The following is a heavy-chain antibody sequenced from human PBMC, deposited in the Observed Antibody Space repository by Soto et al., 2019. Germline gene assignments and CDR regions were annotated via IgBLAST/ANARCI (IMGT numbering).Heavy chain of an antibody. CDR2: ISWESGSI. Sequence: PGGSLRLSCAASGFNFDDYAMHWVRQIPGKGLEWVSGISWESGSIGYADSVKGRFSISRDNAKNSLYLQMNSLRAEDTAVYYCARDPREYYFDYWGQGTLVTVSS. CDR1: GFNFDDYA. J-gene: IGHJ4*02. CDR3: ARDPREYYFDY. V-gene: IGHV3-9*01.